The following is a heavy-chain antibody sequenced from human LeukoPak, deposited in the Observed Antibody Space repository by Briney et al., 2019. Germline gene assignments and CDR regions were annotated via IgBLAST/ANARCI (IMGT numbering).Heavy chain of an antibody. CDR3: TRDVGEKNSKDHDAFDF. V-gene: IGHV3-21*01. J-gene: IGHJ3*01. D-gene: IGHD2/OR15-2a*01. CDR1: GFTFSTYS. CDR2: ISGDGRYI. Sequence: GGSLRLSCAASGFTFSTYSLNWVRQAPGKGLEWVSSISGDGRYIYNADSMKGRFTTSRDSAKNSLYLQMNSLRAEDTAIYYCTRDVGEKNSKDHDAFDFWGQGTMVTVSS.